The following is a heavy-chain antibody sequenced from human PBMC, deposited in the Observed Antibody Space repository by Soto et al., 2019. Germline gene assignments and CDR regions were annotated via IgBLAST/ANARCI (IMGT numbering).Heavy chain of an antibody. J-gene: IGHJ4*02. CDR2: ISGGNT. V-gene: IGHV3-23*01. CDR1: GLTLSSCA. CDR3: AKGGYDSSGHSLYNFDS. D-gene: IGHD3-22*01. Sequence: GSLRLSCAASGLTLSSCAMRWVRQAPGKGLEWVSTISGGNTFYADSVKGRFTISRDTSKSTLYLHMNSLRAEDTAVYYCAKGGYDSSGHSLYNFDSWGQGTLVTVSS.